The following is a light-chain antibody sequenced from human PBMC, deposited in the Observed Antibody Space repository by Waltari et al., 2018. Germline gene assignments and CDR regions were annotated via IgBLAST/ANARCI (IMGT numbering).Light chain of an antibody. CDR2: DND. CDR1: NFNIGSNI. CDR3: ATWEGSQRV. J-gene: IGLJ1*01. Sequence: QSVVTQPPSASGTPGQRVTISCSGSNFNIGSNIVYWFQQLPGAAPKLLMYDNDQRPSGVPDRFSASKSGTSASLAISALQSGDEADYYCATWEGSQRVFGTGTKVTVL. V-gene: IGLV1-44*01.